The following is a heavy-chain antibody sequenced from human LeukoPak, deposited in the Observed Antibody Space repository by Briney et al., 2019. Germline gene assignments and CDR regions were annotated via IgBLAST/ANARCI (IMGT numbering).Heavy chain of an antibody. J-gene: IGHJ5*02. CDR1: GGTFSSYA. CDR2: ITPIFGTA. D-gene: IGHD2-2*02. Sequence: SSVKVSCKASGGTFSSYAISWVRQAPGQGLEWMGRITPIFGTANYAPKFQGRVTITTDESTSTAYMELSSLRSEDTAVYYCAYTSPSNWFDPWGQGTLVTVSS. CDR3: AYTSPSNWFDP. V-gene: IGHV1-69*05.